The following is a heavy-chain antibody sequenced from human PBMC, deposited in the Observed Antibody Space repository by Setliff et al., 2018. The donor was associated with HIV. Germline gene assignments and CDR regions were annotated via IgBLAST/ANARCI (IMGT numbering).Heavy chain of an antibody. V-gene: IGHV4-59*08. CDR2: GYYSGIT. CDR3: ARSSRGSLRDLDY. D-gene: IGHD2-21*02. CDR1: GGSISNYY. Sequence: SETLSLTCTVFGGSISNYYWSWIRQPPGKGLEWIGCGYYSGITHYDPSLKSRVSISVDASKNQFSLRLNSVTVADTAVYFCARSSRGSLRDLDYWGPGTLVTVPQ. J-gene: IGHJ4*02.